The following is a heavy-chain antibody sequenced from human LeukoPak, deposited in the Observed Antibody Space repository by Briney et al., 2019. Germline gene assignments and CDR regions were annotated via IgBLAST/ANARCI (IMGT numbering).Heavy chain of an antibody. Sequence: GGSLRLSCVASGFTFSSYSMNWVRQAPGKGLEWVSSISSSSSYIYYADSVKGRFTISRDNAKNSLYLQMNSLRAEDTAVYYCARDRLGAFDIWGQGTMVTVSS. CDR3: ARDRLGAFDI. CDR2: ISSSSSYI. D-gene: IGHD6-6*01. V-gene: IGHV3-21*01. CDR1: GFTFSSYS. J-gene: IGHJ3*02.